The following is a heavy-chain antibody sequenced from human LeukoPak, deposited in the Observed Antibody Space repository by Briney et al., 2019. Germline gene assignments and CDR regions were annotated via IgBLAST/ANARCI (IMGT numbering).Heavy chain of an antibody. D-gene: IGHD3-22*01. CDR3: ARQNSQWLLLRAPTFFDY. CDR1: GGSISSSSYY. J-gene: IGHJ4*02. V-gene: IGHV4-39*01. CDR2: IYYSGST. Sequence: AETLSLTCTVSGGSISSSSYYWGWIRQPPGKGLEWIGSIYYSGSTYDNPSLKSRVTISVDTSKNHYALKLSSVTAADTAVYYCARQNSQWLLLRAPTFFDYWGQGTLVAVSS.